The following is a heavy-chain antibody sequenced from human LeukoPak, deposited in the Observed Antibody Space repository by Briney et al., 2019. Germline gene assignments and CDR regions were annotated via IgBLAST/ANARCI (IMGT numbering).Heavy chain of an antibody. CDR3: ARGRYSHQY. CDR1: GFTFSDYY. D-gene: IGHD2-21*01. V-gene: IGHV3-11*01. CDR2: IGSSGTPI. Sequence: SGGSLRLSCAASGFTFSDYYTTWIRQAPGKGLEWLSYIGSSGTPIYYADSVKGRFTISRDNAKNSLYLEMSILRAEDTAVYYCARGRYSHQYWGQGTLVTVSS. J-gene: IGHJ4*02.